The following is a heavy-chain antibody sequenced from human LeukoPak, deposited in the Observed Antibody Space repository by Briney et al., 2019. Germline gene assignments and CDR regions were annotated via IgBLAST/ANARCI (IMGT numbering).Heavy chain of an antibody. V-gene: IGHV3-30*18. Sequence: PGGSLRLSCAASGFTFRTYGMHWVRHAPGKGLEWVAVISYDGRDKNYVDSVKGRFTISRDNSKNTLYLQMNSLRAEDTAVYYCAKDHGDYDFDYWGQGTLVTVSS. CDR2: ISYDGRDK. CDR3: AKDHGDYDFDY. J-gene: IGHJ4*02. CDR1: GFTFRTYG. D-gene: IGHD4-17*01.